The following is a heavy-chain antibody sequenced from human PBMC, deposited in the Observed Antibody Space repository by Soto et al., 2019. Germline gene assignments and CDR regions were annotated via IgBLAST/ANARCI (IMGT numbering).Heavy chain of an antibody. Sequence: ASVKVSCKASGCTFTGYYMRWVRQAPGQGVEWMGWINPNSGGTNYAQKFQGWVTMTRDTSISTAYMELSRLRSDDTAVYYCARAFSGGWYGSFDYWGQGPLVTVSS. V-gene: IGHV1-2*04. CDR3: ARAFSGGWYGSFDY. CDR2: INPNSGGT. J-gene: IGHJ4*02. D-gene: IGHD6-19*01. CDR1: GCTFTGYY.